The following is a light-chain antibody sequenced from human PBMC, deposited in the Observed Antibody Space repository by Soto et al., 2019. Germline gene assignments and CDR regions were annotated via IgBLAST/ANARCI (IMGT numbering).Light chain of an antibody. Sequence: EIVLTQSPATLSLSPGERVTLSCRASQSVYSYLAWYQQKPGQAPRLLIHDASNRATGIPARFSGSGSGTDFTLTISGLEPEDFAFYYCQERSSWRFGGGTKVEIK. CDR2: DAS. CDR1: QSVYSY. J-gene: IGKJ4*01. V-gene: IGKV3-11*01. CDR3: QERSSWR.